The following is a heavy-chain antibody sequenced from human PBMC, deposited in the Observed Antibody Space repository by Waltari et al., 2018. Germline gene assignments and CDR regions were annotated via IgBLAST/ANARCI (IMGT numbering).Heavy chain of an antibody. J-gene: IGHJ6*02. CDR1: GFSLSTSGVG. CDR2: IYWDDDK. CDR3: AHSTTPKYYDFWSGYYAPRLGGMDV. D-gene: IGHD3-3*01. V-gene: IGHV2-5*02. Sequence: QITLKESGPTLVKPTQTLTLTCTFSGFSLSTSGVGVGWIRQPPGKALDWLALIYWDDDKRYSPSLKSRLTITKDTSKNQVVLTMTNMDPVDTATYYCAHSTTPKYYDFWSGYYAPRLGGMDVWGQGTTVTVSS.